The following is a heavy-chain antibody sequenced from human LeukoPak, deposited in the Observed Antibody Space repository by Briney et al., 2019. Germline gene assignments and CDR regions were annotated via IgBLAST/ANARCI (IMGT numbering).Heavy chain of an antibody. V-gene: IGHV3-20*04. J-gene: IGHJ5*02. CDR3: ERHHHYYDSSGYPQFDP. CDR2: INWNGGST. CDR1: GFTFDDYG. D-gene: IGHD3-22*01. Sequence: GGSLRLSCAASGFTFDDYGMSWVRQAPGKGLEWVSGINWNGGSTGYADSVKGRFTISRDNAKNSLYLQMNSLRAEDTALYYCERHHHYYDSSGYPQFDPWGQGTLVTVSS.